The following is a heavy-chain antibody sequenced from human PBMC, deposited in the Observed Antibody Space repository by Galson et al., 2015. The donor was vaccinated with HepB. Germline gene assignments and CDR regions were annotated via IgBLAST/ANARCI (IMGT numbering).Heavy chain of an antibody. CDR1: GGTFSSYA. D-gene: IGHD6-19*01. V-gene: IGHV1-69*06. CDR3: ARGSQWLVRGGWFDP. Sequence: SVKVSCKASGGTFSSYAISWVRQAPGQGLEWMGGIIPIFGTANYAQKFQGRVTITADKSTSTAYMELSSLRSEDTAVYYCARGSQWLVRGGWFDPWGQGTLVTVSS. CDR2: IIPIFGTA. J-gene: IGHJ5*02.